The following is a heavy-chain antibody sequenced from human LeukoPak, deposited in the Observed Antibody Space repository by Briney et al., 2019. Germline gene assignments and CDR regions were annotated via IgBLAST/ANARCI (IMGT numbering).Heavy chain of an antibody. CDR2: ISAYNGNT. J-gene: IGHJ4*02. V-gene: IGHV1-18*01. CDR1: GYTFTSYG. Sequence: ASVKVSCKASGYTFTSYGISWVRQAPGQGLEWMGWISAYNGNTNYAQKLQGRVTMTTDTSTSTAYMELRSLRSEDTAVYYCARGPYSSGWHYFDYWGQGTLVTVSS. D-gene: IGHD6-19*01. CDR3: ARGPYSSGWHYFDY.